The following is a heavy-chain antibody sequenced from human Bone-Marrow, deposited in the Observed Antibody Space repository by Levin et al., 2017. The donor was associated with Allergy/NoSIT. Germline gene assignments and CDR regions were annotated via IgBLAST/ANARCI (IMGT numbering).Heavy chain of an antibody. Sequence: GALRLSCAVSGVTVSSTFMSWVRQAPGKGLEWVSIIYSGGSTYYADSVKGRFTISRDNSKNTLFLQMNSLRVEDTAVYYCARGGYNDAFDIWGQGTMVTVSS. J-gene: IGHJ3*02. CDR3: ARGGYNDAFDI. D-gene: IGHD5-24*01. CDR1: GVTVSSTF. V-gene: IGHV3-53*01. CDR2: IYSGGST.